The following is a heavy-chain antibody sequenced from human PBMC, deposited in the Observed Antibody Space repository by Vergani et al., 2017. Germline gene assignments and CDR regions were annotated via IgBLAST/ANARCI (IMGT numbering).Heavy chain of an antibody. Sequence: EVQLLESGGGLVQPGGSLRLSGAASGSTFASYAMSGVRQAPGKGLEWVSAISGSGGSTYYADSVKGRFTISRDNSKNTLYLQMNSLRAEDTAVYYCAKERTTVGWFDPWGQGTLVTVSS. V-gene: IGHV3-23*01. J-gene: IGHJ5*02. D-gene: IGHD4-11*01. CDR1: GSTFASYA. CDR3: AKERTTVGWFDP. CDR2: ISGSGGST.